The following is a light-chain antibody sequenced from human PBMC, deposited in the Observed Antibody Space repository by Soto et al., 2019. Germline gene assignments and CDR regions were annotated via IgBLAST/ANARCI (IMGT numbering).Light chain of an antibody. Sequence: QMTQSPSTVSASVGYSVTITCRASQSVNTWLAWYQLKPGKAPRLLIYKAYALESGVPSGFSGRGSGTEFTVTISILQRDDIATYYCQQCDHYRSCGEGTKVELE. V-gene: IGKV1-5*03. J-gene: IGKJ1*01. CDR2: KAY. CDR3: QQCDHYRS. CDR1: QSVNTW.